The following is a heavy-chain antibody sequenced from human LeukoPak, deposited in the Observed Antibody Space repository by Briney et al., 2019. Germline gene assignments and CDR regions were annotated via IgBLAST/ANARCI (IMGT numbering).Heavy chain of an antibody. CDR2: IYYSGST. Sequence: SETLSLTCTVSGGSISSYYWIWIRQPPGKGLEWIGYIYYSGSTNYNPSLKSRVTISLDTSKNQFSLRLSSVTVADTALYYCASRNYYDSSGYIDYWGQGTLVTVSS. J-gene: IGHJ4*02. CDR3: ASRNYYDSSGYIDY. CDR1: GGSISSYY. D-gene: IGHD3-22*01. V-gene: IGHV4-59*01.